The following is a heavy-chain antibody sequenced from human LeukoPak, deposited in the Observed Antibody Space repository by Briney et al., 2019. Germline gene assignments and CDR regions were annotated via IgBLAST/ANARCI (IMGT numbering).Heavy chain of an antibody. CDR2: IWYDGSKK. D-gene: IGHD6-6*01. V-gene: IGHV3-33*01. CDR1: GFTFSSYG. CDR3: ARLYSSSSGKAFDI. Sequence: GGSLRLSCAASGFTFSSYGMHWVRQAPGKGLEWVAVIWYDGSKKYYLDSVKGRFTISRDNAKNSLYLQMNSLRAEDTAVYYCARLYSSSSGKAFDIWGQGTMVTVSS. J-gene: IGHJ3*02.